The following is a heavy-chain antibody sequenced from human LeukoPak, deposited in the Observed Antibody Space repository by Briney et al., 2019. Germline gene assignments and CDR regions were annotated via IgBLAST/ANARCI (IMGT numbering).Heavy chain of an antibody. Sequence: ASETLSLTCAVYGGSFSGYYWSWIRQPPGKGLEWIGEINHSGSTNYNPSLKSRVTISVDTSKNQFSLKLSSVTAADTAVYYCAREVGSTVDWGQGTLVTVSS. D-gene: IGHD2-2*01. CDR1: GGSFSGYY. J-gene: IGHJ4*02. CDR3: AREVGSTVD. V-gene: IGHV4-34*01. CDR2: INHSGST.